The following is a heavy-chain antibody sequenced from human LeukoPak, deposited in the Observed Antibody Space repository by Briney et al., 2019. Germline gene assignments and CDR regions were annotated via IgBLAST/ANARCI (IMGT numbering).Heavy chain of an antibody. Sequence: PGGSLRLSCAASGFTFSSYWMHWVRQAPGKGLVWVARINTNGSPTQYADSVKGRFTISRDNAKTTLYLQMNSLRDEDMAVYYCAGDLISGSGSLGYWGQGTLVTVSS. CDR2: INTNGSPT. CDR1: GFTFSSYW. V-gene: IGHV3-74*01. D-gene: IGHD3-10*01. J-gene: IGHJ4*02. CDR3: AGDLISGSGSLGY.